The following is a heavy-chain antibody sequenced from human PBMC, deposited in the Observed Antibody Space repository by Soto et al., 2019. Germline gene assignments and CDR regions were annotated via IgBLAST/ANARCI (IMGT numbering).Heavy chain of an antibody. J-gene: IGHJ6*02. V-gene: IGHV3-33*01. CDR2: IWYVGSNK. CDR1: RFTFSSLV. D-gene: IGHD2-2*01. CDR3: ARDGDLVGPALAGPGPSSGMDV. Sequence: SLRLSCAAPRFTFSSLVMRWVRQAPGEVLEWVSSIWYVGSNKYYADSMKGRLTLSTDNSKNTLYLQMNSLRAEDTAVYYCARDGDLVGPALAGPGPSSGMDVWGQGTTVTVSS.